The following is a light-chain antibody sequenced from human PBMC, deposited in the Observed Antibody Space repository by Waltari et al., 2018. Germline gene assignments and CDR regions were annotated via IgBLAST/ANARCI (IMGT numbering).Light chain of an antibody. CDR1: QSVVYSSNNKNY. CDR2: WAS. CDR3: QQYYSTPRT. V-gene: IGKV4-1*01. Sequence: DIVMTQSPDSLAVSLGERATINCKSSQSVVYSSNNKNYLAWYQQKPGQPPKLLIYWASTRESGVPDRFSGSGSGTDFTLTISSLQAEDVAVYYCQQYYSTPRTFGGGTKVEIK. J-gene: IGKJ4*01.